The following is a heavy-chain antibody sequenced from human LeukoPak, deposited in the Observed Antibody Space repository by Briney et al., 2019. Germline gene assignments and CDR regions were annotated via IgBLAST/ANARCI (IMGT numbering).Heavy chain of an antibody. V-gene: IGHV3-23*01. Sequence: GGSLRLSCAASGFTFSSYAMSWVRQAPGKGLEWVSAISGSGGSTYYADSVKGRFTISRDNSKNRLYLQMNSLRAEDTAVYYCAKGEGDGVLRYFDRPGYFDYWGQGTLVTVSS. J-gene: IGHJ4*02. CDR2: ISGSGGST. CDR3: AKGEGDGVLRYFDRPGYFDY. CDR1: GFTFSSYA. D-gene: IGHD3-9*01.